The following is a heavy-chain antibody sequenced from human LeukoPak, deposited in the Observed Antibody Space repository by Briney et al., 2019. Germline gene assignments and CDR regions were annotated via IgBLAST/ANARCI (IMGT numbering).Heavy chain of an antibody. CDR3: ARDTGIAAAGPFDP. CDR1: GFTFDDYG. J-gene: IGHJ5*02. CDR2: INWNGGST. V-gene: IGHV3-20*04. Sequence: GGSLRLSCAASGFTFDDYGMSWVRQAPGKGLEWVSGINWNGGSTVYADSVKGRFTISRDNAKNSLYLQMNSLRAEDTALYYCARDTGIAAAGPFDPWGQGTLVTVSS. D-gene: IGHD6-13*01.